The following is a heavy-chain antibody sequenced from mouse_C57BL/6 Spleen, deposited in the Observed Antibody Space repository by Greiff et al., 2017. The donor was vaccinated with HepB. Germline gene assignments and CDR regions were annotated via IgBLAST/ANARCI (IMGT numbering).Heavy chain of an antibody. CDR3: THYPAYYYGKGAWFAY. Sequence: EVQVVESGAELVRPGASVKLSCTASGFNIKDDYMHWVKQRPEQGLEWIGWIDPENGDTEYASKFQGKATITADTSSNTAYLQLSSLTSEDTAVYYCTHYPAYYYGKGAWFAYWGQGTLVTVSA. CDR2: IDPENGDT. CDR1: GFNIKDDY. V-gene: IGHV14-4*01. D-gene: IGHD1-1*01. J-gene: IGHJ3*01.